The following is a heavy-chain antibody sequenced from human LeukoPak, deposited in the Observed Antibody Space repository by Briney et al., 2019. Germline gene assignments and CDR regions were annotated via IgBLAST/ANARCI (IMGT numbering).Heavy chain of an antibody. J-gene: IGHJ4*02. V-gene: IGHV1-8*02. CDR1: GYTFTSYA. Sequence: GASVKVSCKASGYTFTSYAMHWVRQATGQGLEWMGWMNPNSGNTGYAQKFQGRVAMTRNTSISTAYMELSSLRSEDTAVYYCARVTTVGHFDYWGQGTLVTVSS. D-gene: IGHD4-23*01. CDR3: ARVTTVGHFDY. CDR2: MNPNSGNT.